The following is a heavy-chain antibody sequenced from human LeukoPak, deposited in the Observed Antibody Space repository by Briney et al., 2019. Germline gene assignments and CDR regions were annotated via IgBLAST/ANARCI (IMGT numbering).Heavy chain of an antibody. V-gene: IGHV1-2*02. Sequence: ASVKVSCKASGYTFTGYYMHWVRQAPGQGLEWIGWINPNSGGTNYAQKFQGRVTMTRDTSISTAYMELSRLRSDDTAVYYCAREVWGYYYMDVWGKGTTVTVSS. CDR3: AREVWGYYYMDV. D-gene: IGHD3-16*01. CDR1: GYTFTGYY. CDR2: INPNSGGT. J-gene: IGHJ6*03.